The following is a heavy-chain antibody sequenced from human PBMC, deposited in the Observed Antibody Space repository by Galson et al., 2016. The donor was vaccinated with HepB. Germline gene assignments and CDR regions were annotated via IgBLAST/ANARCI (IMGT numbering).Heavy chain of an antibody. V-gene: IGHV3-33*01. D-gene: IGHD3-10*01. Sequence: SLRLSCAASGFTFSTYAMHWVRQAPGKGLEWMAVISYDGSSEYYIDSVKGRFTISRDNSRNTLYLQMNSLRAEDTALYYCARARVRGVFSFAHWGQGTLVTVSP. CDR2: ISYDGSSE. CDR3: ARARVRGVFSFAH. J-gene: IGHJ4*02. CDR1: GFTFSTYA.